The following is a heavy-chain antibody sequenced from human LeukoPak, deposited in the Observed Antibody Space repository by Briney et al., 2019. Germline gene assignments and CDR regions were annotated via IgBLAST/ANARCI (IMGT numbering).Heavy chain of an antibody. CDR2: INPNSGGT. Sequence: GASVKHSCKASGYTFTGYYMHWVRQAPGQGLEWMGWINPNSGGTNYAQKFQGRVTMTRDTSISTAYMELSRLRSDDTAVYYCARDKEYYYDSSGYPNWFDPWGQGTLVTVSS. V-gene: IGHV1-2*02. CDR3: ARDKEYYYDSSGYPNWFDP. CDR1: GYTFTGYY. J-gene: IGHJ5*02. D-gene: IGHD3-22*01.